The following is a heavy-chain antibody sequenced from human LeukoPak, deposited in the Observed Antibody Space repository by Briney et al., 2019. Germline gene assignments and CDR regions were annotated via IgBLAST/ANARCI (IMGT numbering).Heavy chain of an antibody. J-gene: IGHJ4*02. V-gene: IGHV3-30*01. CDR1: GFTFSSYA. CDR3: ARDGVGATYYFDY. Sequence: GRSLRLSCAASGFTFSSYAMHWVRQAPGKGLEWVAVISYDGSSKYYADSVKGRFTISRDNSKNTLYLQMNSLRAEDTAVYYCARDGVGATYYFDYWGQGTLATVSS. D-gene: IGHD1-26*01. CDR2: ISYDGSSK.